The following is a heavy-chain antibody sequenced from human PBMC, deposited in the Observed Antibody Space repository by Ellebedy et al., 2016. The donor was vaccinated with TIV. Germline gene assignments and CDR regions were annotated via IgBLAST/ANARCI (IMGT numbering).Heavy chain of an antibody. CDR3: AKDLQQTGSTSQETHYYYGMDV. D-gene: IGHD2-2*01. V-gene: IGHV3-23*01. Sequence: GESLKISCAASGFTFSNYGMNWVRQAPGKGLEWVSAISGSGGSTYYADSVKGRFTISRDNSKNTLYLQMNSLRAEDTAVYYCAKDLQQTGSTSQETHYYYGMDVWGQGTTVTVSS. J-gene: IGHJ6*02. CDR1: GFTFSNYG. CDR2: ISGSGGST.